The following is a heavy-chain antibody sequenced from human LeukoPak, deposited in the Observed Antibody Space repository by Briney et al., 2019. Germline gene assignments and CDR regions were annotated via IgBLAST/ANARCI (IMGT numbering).Heavy chain of an antibody. D-gene: IGHD3-22*01. CDR2: INHSGST. V-gene: IGHV4-34*01. Sequence: SETLSLTCAVYGGSFSGYYWSWIRQPPGKGLEWIGEINHSGSTNYNPSLKSRVTMSVDTSKDQFSLKLSSVTAADTAVYYCASQYYYDSSGSFDYWGQGTLVTVSS. J-gene: IGHJ4*02. CDR1: GGSFSGYY. CDR3: ASQYYYDSSGSFDY.